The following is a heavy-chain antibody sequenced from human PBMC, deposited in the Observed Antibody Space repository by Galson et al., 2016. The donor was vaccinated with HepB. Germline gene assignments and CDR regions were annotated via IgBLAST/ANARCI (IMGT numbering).Heavy chain of an antibody. V-gene: IGHV3-11*04. D-gene: IGHD3-10*01. CDR1: GFTFSDFY. CDR3: ARERGDYYGSGTYWDS. Sequence: SLRLSCAASGFTFSDFYMSWVRQAPGKGLEWIAYISSAGDTIDYADSVKGRFTISRDNAKNSLFLQMNSLRAENTAVYYCARERGDYYGSGTYWDSWGPGTLVTFAS. J-gene: IGHJ4*02. CDR2: ISSAGDTI.